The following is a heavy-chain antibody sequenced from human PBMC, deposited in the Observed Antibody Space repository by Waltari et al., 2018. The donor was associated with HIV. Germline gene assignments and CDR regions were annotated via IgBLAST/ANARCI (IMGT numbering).Heavy chain of an antibody. CDR2: QNNIGTT. D-gene: IGHD1-7*01. Sequence: QVQLQQWGAGLLKPSETLSLTCAIYGVSFDEYYWAWIRQTPEKGLAWLGDQNNIGTTTYNPSLKRRVTVSIDTSKNQFSLNLSSVTAADTAVYYCARTYKRITLFEIIRELSWFDPWGQGTLVTVSS. CDR1: GVSFDEYY. V-gene: IGHV4-34*01. J-gene: IGHJ5*02. CDR3: ARTYKRITLFEIIRELSWFDP.